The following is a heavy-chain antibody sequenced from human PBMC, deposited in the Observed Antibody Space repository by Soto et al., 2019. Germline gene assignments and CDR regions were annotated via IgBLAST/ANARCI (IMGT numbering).Heavy chain of an antibody. J-gene: IGHJ6*04. V-gene: IGHV3-33*01. CDR1: GFTFSSYG. D-gene: IGHD3-3*01. CDR3: ARALPYRRTIHYHYNAMDF. Sequence: PGGSLRLSCAASGFTFSSYGMHWVRQAPGKGLEWVAVIWYEGSNKYYADSVKGRFTISRDNSKNTLYLQMNSLRGEDTAVYYCARALPYRRTIHYHYNAMDFPPKATTVTVSS. CDR2: IWYEGSNK.